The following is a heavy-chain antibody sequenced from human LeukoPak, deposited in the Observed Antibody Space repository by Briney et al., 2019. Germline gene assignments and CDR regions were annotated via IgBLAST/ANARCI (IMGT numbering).Heavy chain of an antibody. V-gene: IGHV4-59*08. D-gene: IGHD3-22*01. Sequence: SETLSLTCTVSGGSISSYYWSWIRQPPGKGLEWIGYIYYSGSTNYNPSLKSRVTISVDTSENQFSLRLTSVTAADTAVYYCAKNSDTSRFYGLSYWSFDLWGRGTLVTVSS. CDR3: AKNSDTSRFYGLSYWSFDL. CDR1: GGSISSYY. CDR2: IYYSGST. J-gene: IGHJ2*01.